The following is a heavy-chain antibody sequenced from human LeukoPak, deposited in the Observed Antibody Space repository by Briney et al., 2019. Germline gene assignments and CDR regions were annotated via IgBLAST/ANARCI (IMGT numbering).Heavy chain of an antibody. CDR1: GGSISSGSHF. V-gene: IGHV4-39*01. CDR3: ARRYYCSGGSCVPFDL. Sequence: PSETLSLICTVSGGSISSGSHFWGWVRQPPGQGLEWIGNIYYSGSTYYNPSLKSRVTISVDTSKNQFSLRLRSATAADTALYYCARRYYCSGGSCVPFDLWGQGTMVTVSS. CDR2: IYYSGST. D-gene: IGHD2-15*01. J-gene: IGHJ3*01.